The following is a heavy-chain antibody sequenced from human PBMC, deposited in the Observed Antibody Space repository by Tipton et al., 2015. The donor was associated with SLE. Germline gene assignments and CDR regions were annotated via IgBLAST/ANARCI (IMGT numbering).Heavy chain of an antibody. D-gene: IGHD3-10*01. CDR3: AREVQSFGSGSYYRVFDI. CDR2: ISSRNAI. CDR1: GFTFDYHK. V-gene: IGHV3-69-1*02. J-gene: IGHJ1*01. Sequence: QLVQSGGGLVQPGGSVRLSCVGSGFTFDYHKIDWVRQAPGKGLEWVSSISSRNAISYADSVKGRFTISRDNAKDSVYRQMNSLRAEDTAVYYCAREVQSFGSGSYYRVFDIWGQGPLLNV.